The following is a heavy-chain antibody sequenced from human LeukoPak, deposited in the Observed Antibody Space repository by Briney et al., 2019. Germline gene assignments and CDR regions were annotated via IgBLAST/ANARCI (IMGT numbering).Heavy chain of an antibody. J-gene: IGHJ4*02. CDR3: VKDISYESSGSVFEY. CDR2: INWHGTT. CDR1: GFTFEDYT. Sequence: GGSLRLSCAASGFTFEDYTIHWVRQAPAKTLEWVSLINWHGTTYYTHSVKGRFTISRDNSKNSLYLQMDTLRREDTAFYYCVKDISYESSGSVFEYWGQGALVTVSS. V-gene: IGHV3-43*01. D-gene: IGHD3-22*01.